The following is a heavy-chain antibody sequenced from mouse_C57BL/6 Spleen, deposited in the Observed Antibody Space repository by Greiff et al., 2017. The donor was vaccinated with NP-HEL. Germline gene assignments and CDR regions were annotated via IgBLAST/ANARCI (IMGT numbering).Heavy chain of an antibody. D-gene: IGHD3-3*01. CDR2: IYPRSGNT. V-gene: IGHV1-81*01. J-gene: IGHJ3*01. CDR1: GYTFTSYG. CDR3: ARGQGLPFAY. Sequence: VQLQQSGAELARPGASVKLSCKASGYTFTSYGISWVKQRTGQGLEWIGEIYPRSGNTYYNEKFKGKATLTADKSSSTAYMELRSLTSEDSAVYFCARGQGLPFAYWGQGTLVTVSA.